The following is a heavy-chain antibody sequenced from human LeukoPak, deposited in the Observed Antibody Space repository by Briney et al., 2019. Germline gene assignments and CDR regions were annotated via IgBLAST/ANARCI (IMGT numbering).Heavy chain of an antibody. CDR1: GGSISSYS. D-gene: IGHD6-13*01. V-gene: IGHV4-59*08. Sequence: PSETLSLTCTVSGGSISSYSWSWIRQPPGKGLEWIGYIYYSGSTNYNPSLKSRVTISVDTSKNQFSLKLSSVTAADTAVYYCARLYRIAAAGTHFDYWGQGTLVTVSS. CDR3: ARLYRIAAAGTHFDY. CDR2: IYYSGST. J-gene: IGHJ4*02.